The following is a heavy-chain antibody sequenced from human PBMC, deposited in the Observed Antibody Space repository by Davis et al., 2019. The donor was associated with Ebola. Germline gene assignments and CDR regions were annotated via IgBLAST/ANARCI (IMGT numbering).Heavy chain of an antibody. Sequence: GESLKISCAASAFTFSSYDMHWVRQATGKGLEWVSAIGTAGDTYYPGSVKGRFTISRENAKNSLYLQMNSLRAEDTAVYYCARVLPVFGVVGNYYYGMDVWGQGTTVTVSS. J-gene: IGHJ6*02. V-gene: IGHV3-13*01. CDR1: AFTFSSYD. D-gene: IGHD3-3*01. CDR3: ARVLPVFGVVGNYYYGMDV. CDR2: IGTAGDT.